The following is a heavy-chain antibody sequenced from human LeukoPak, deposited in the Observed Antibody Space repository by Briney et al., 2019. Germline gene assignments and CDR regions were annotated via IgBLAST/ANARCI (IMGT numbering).Heavy chain of an antibody. Sequence: GGSLRLSCAASGFTFSRYTMNWVRQAQGKGLEGVTYIRTTEGTMSYADSVKGRFTISRDDAKSSLFMQMNSLRAEDTAVYYCARDLDWGFDYWGQGSLVTVSS. D-gene: IGHD7-27*01. CDR3: ARDLDWGFDY. CDR2: IRTTEGTM. CDR1: GFTFSRYT. J-gene: IGHJ4*02. V-gene: IGHV3-48*04.